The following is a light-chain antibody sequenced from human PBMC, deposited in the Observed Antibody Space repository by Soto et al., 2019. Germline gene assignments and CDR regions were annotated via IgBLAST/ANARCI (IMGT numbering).Light chain of an antibody. CDR2: KTS. J-gene: IGKJ1*01. V-gene: IGKV1-5*03. CDR3: QQYDT. CDR1: QRISSW. Sequence: DIQMTQSPSTLSASVGDRVTITCRASQRISSWLAWYQQKPGKAPKLLIYKTSSLESGVPSRFSGSGSGTDFTLTIRSLQPDDFATYYCQQYDTFGQGTKVEIK.